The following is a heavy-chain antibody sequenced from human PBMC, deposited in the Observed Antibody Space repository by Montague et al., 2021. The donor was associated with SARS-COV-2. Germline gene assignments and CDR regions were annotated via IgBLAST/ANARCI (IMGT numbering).Heavy chain of an antibody. V-gene: IGHV3-11*01. CDR2: ISDTGSTI. J-gene: IGHJ4*02. CDR1: GFTFSDYY. D-gene: IGHD4-23*01. CDR3: AKALMTYGGNSPVDQ. Sequence: SLRLSCAASGFTFSDYYMNRIRQAPEKGLEWISYISDTGSTIYYADSVKGRFAVSRDNTKNSLYLQMNSLRAEDTAVYYCAKALMTYGGNSPVDQWGQGTLVTVSS.